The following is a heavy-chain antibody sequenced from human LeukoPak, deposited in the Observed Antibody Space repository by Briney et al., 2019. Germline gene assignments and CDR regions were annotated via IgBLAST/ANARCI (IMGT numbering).Heavy chain of an antibody. V-gene: IGHV3-7*01. CDR3: ARDLVVVGSYFYYGMDV. D-gene: IGHD2-21*01. CDR1: GFRISAYS. CDR2: INQDGSEK. Sequence: GGSLRLSCAASGFRISAYSMTWVRQAPGKGLEGVANINQDGSEKYSVDSVKGRFTISRDNAKNSLYLQMDSLRAEDTAVYYCARDLVVVGSYFYYGMDVWGQGATVTVSS. J-gene: IGHJ6*02.